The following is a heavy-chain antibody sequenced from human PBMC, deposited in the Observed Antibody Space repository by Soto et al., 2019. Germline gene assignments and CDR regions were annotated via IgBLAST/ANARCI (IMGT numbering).Heavy chain of an antibody. D-gene: IGHD6-19*01. J-gene: IGHJ4*02. CDR3: ARATSYSSGWPY. V-gene: IGHV3-53*01. Sequence: GGSLRLSCAASGFTVSSNYMSWVRQAPGKGLEWVSVIYSGGSTYYADSVKGRFTISRDNSKNTLYLQMNSLRAEDTAVYYCARATSYSSGWPYWGQGTLVTVSS. CDR1: GFTVSSNY. CDR2: IYSGGST.